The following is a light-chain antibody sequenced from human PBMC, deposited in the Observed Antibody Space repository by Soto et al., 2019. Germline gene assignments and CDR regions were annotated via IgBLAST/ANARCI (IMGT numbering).Light chain of an antibody. V-gene: IGKV1-39*01. CDR1: QSIGGF. J-gene: IGKJ4*01. CDR3: QQSDSTPLT. CDR2: AAS. Sequence: DIQMTQSPSSLSVSVGDRVTITCRASQSIGGFLNWYQQKLGKAPKLLIYAASSLQSGVPSRFSGSGSGTDVTLTISSLQPEDFATYYCQQSDSTPLTFGGGTKVEI.